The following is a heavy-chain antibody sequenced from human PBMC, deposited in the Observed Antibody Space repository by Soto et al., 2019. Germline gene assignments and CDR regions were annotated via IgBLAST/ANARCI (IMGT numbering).Heavy chain of an antibody. V-gene: IGHV5-51*01. CDR1: GYSFTSYW. Sequence: GECLKISCKGSGYSFTSYWIGWVRRMPGNGLEWMGIIYPGDSDTRYSPSFQGQVTISADKSISTAYLQWSSLKASDTAMYYCARRAGYYYDSSGYPTGAFDIWGQGTMVTVSS. D-gene: IGHD3-22*01. CDR3: ARRAGYYYDSSGYPTGAFDI. J-gene: IGHJ3*02. CDR2: IYPGDSDT.